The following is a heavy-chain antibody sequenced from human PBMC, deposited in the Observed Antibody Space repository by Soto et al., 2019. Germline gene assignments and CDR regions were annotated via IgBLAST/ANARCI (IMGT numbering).Heavy chain of an antibody. CDR3: ASRSATVLSLTY. D-gene: IGHD2-8*01. Sequence: SETLSLTCTVSGGSISSDTWWTWVRQPPGKGLEWVGEVYHSGNTNYNPSLKSRLTILVDKSKNQFSLNLRSVTAADTAVYYCASRSATVLSLTYWGPGTQVTVSS. J-gene: IGHJ4*02. CDR1: GGSISSDTW. V-gene: IGHV4-4*02. CDR2: VYHSGNT.